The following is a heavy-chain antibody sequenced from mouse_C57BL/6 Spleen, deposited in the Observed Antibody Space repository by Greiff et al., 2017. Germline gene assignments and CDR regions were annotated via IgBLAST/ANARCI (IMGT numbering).Heavy chain of an antibody. V-gene: IGHV3-6*01. CDR1: GYSITSGYY. Sequence: EVKLEESGPGLVKPSQSLSLTCSVTGYSITSGYYWTWIRQFPGNKLEWMGYISYDGSNNYNPSLKNRISITRDTSKNQFFLKLNSVTTEDTATYYCARTGHYGSSYGYAMDYWGQGTSVTVSS. CDR3: ARTGHYGSSYGYAMDY. D-gene: IGHD1-1*01. J-gene: IGHJ4*01. CDR2: ISYDGSN.